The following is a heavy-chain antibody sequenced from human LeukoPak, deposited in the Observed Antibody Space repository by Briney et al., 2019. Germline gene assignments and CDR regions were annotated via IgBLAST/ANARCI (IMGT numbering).Heavy chain of an antibody. Sequence: ASVKVSCKVSGYTLTELSMHWVRQATGKGLEWMGGFDPEDGESVYAQKFQGSVTMTEDTSTDTAYMGLSSLRSEDTAVYYCATALSNPFYDSSGYYYGYFQHWGQGTLVTVSS. CDR3: ATALSNPFYDSSGYYYGYFQH. J-gene: IGHJ1*01. CDR1: GYTLTELS. V-gene: IGHV1-24*01. D-gene: IGHD3-22*01. CDR2: FDPEDGES.